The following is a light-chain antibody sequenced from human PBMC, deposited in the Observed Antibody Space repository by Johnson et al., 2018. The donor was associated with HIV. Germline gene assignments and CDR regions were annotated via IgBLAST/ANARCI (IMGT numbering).Light chain of an antibody. CDR2: RNN. CDR3: AAWDDRLNGTYV. CDR1: ISNIGSNT. Sequence: QSVLTQPPSASGTPGQRVTISCSGSISNIGSNTVNWYQQLPGTAPKLLIYRNNQRPSGVPDRFSGSKSGTSASLAISGLRAADEADYLCAAWDDRLNGTYVFGTGTKVTVL. V-gene: IGLV1-44*01. J-gene: IGLJ1*01.